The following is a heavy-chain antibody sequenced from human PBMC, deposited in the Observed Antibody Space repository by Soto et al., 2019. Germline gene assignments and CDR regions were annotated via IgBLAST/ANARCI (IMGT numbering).Heavy chain of an antibody. D-gene: IGHD3-3*01. V-gene: IGHV3-23*01. CDR1: GFTFSSYA. J-gene: IGHJ5*02. CDR2: ISGSGGST. CDR3: AKDRLLRSANWFDP. Sequence: PGGSLRLSCAASGFTFSSYAMSWVRQAPGKGLEWVSAISGSGGSTYYADSVKGRFTISRDNSKNTLYLQMNSLRVEDTAVYYCAKDRLLRSANWFDPWGQGTLVTVSS.